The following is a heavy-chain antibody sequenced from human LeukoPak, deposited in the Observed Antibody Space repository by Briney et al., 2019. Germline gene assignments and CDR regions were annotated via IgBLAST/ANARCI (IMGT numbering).Heavy chain of an antibody. V-gene: IGHV4-34*01. D-gene: IGHD2-2*02. J-gene: IGHJ5*02. CDR1: GGSFSGYY. CDR3: ARGYCSSTSCYTGGWFDP. CDR2: INHSGST. Sequence: SETLSLTCAVYGGSFSGYYWSWIRQPPGKGLEWIREINHSGSTNYNPSLKSRVTISVDTSKNQFSLKLSSVTAADTAGYYCARGYCSSTSCYTGGWFDPWGQGTLVTVSS.